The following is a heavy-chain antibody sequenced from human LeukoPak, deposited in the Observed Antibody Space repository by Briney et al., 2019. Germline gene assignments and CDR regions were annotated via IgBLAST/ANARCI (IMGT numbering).Heavy chain of an antibody. CDR1: GFTFSSYG. D-gene: IGHD5-18*01. Sequence: GGSLRLSCAAPGFTFSSYGMHWVRQAPGKGLEWVAVISYDGSNKYYADSVKGRFTISRDNSKNTLYLQMNSLRAEDTAVYYCAKEQDTAMVGYFDYWGQGTLVTVSS. CDR2: ISYDGSNK. J-gene: IGHJ4*02. CDR3: AKEQDTAMVGYFDY. V-gene: IGHV3-30*18.